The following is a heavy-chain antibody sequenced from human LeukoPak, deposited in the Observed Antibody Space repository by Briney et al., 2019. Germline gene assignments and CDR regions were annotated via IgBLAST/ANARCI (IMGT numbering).Heavy chain of an antibody. CDR3: ARPRLGYYYYMDV. J-gene: IGHJ6*03. CDR1: GGSFSGYY. D-gene: IGHD7-27*01. Sequence: PSETLSLTCAVYGGSFSGYYWRWIRQPPGKGLEWIGEINHSGSTNYNPSLKSRVTISVDTSKNQFSLKLSSVTAADAAVYYCARPRLGYYYYMDVWGKGTTVTISS. CDR2: INHSGST. V-gene: IGHV4-34*01.